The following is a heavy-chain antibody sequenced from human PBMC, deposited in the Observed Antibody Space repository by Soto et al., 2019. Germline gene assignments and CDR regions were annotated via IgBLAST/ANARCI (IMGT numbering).Heavy chain of an antibody. CDR1: GFTFSSYW. Sequence: GGSLRLSCAASGFTFSSYWMHWVRQAPGKGLVWVSRINSDGSSTSYADSVKGRFTISRDNAKNTLYLQMNSLRAEDTAVYYCARVVLDYDILTGYDNYYYYYYMDVWGKGTTVTVSS. J-gene: IGHJ6*03. CDR2: INSDGSST. V-gene: IGHV3-74*01. D-gene: IGHD3-9*01. CDR3: ARVVLDYDILTGYDNYYYYYYMDV.